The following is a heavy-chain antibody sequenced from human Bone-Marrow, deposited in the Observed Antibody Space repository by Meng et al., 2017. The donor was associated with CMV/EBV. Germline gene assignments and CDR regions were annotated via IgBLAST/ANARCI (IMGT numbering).Heavy chain of an antibody. J-gene: IGHJ2*01. D-gene: IGHD3-3*01. CDR1: EFTFSKSW. CDR3: ARIRFLEGFVNHWYFDF. V-gene: IGHV3-7*01. CDR2: IKEDWVEK. Sequence: GGSLRLSCAASEFTFSKSWMSWVRQAPGKGLEWVANIKEDWVEKYYVDSVKGRFTISRDNAKNSLYLQMNNLRAEDTAGYSCARIRFLEGFVNHWYFDFWGRGTLVTVSS.